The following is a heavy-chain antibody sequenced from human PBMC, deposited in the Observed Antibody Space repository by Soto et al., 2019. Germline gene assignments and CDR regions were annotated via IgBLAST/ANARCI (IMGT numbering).Heavy chain of an antibody. CDR2: IIPILGIA. CDR1: GGTFSSYT. V-gene: IGHV1-69*02. CDR3: AAPLDSNHHRYCSSTSCRTPPYSQ. J-gene: IGHJ4*02. Sequence: ASVKVSCKASGGTFSSYTISWVRQAPGQGLEWMGRIIPILGIANYAQKFQGRVTITADKSTSTAYMELSSLRSEDTAVYYCAAPLDSNHHRYCSSTSCRTPPYSQWGQGTLVTVSS. D-gene: IGHD2-2*01.